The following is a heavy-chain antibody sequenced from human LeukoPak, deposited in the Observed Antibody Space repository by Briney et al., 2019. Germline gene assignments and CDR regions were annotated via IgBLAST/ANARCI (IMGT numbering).Heavy chain of an antibody. CDR3: ARGRYYYDSSGYYPMGFDP. J-gene: IGHJ5*02. CDR2: ISGGGGST. D-gene: IGHD3-22*01. Sequence: GGSLRLSCAASGFTYSSYAMSWVRQAPGKGLEWVSAISGGGGSTYYADSVKGRFTISRDNSKNTLYLQMNSLRAEDTAVYYCARGRYYYDSSGYYPMGFDPWGQGTLVTVSS. CDR1: GFTYSSYA. V-gene: IGHV3-23*01.